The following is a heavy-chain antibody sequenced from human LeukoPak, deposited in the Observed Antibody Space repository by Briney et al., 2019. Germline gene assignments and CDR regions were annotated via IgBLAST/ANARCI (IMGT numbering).Heavy chain of an antibody. V-gene: IGHV4-4*07. CDR3: ARDGYCSSTSCYPYYYYGMDV. Sequence: SETLSLTCTVSGGSISSYYWSWIRQPAGKGLEWIGRIYTSGSTNYNPSLKSRVTISVDTSKNQFSLKLSSVTAADTAVYYCARDGYCSSTSCYPYYYYGMDVWGQGTTVTVSS. J-gene: IGHJ6*02. CDR1: GGSISSYY. CDR2: IYTSGST. D-gene: IGHD2-2*03.